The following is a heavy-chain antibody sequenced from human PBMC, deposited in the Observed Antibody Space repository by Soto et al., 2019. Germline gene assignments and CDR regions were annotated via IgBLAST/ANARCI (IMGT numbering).Heavy chain of an antibody. V-gene: IGHV3-15*07. J-gene: IGHJ4*01. CDR3: SSDTYSSMVVVRFDY. Sequence: PGGSLRLSCAGSGFPFSNAWINWVRHVPGKGLEWVGRIKSRTLGGTTDFAAPVRGRFDITRDDSRNKAYMQMNSLHTDVTSVFYCSSDTYSSMVVVRFDYWGHGCLVTVSS. D-gene: IGHD2-15*01. CDR2: IKSRTLGGTT. CDR1: GFPFSNAW.